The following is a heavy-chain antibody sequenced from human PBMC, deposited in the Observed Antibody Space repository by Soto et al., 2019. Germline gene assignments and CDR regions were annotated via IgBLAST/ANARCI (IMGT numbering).Heavy chain of an antibody. V-gene: IGHV1-69*01. CDR1: GGTFSSYA. D-gene: IGHD2-21*02. Sequence: QVQLVQSGAEVKKPGSSVKVSCKASGGTFSSYAISWVRQAPGQGLEWMGGIIPIFGTANYEQKFQGRVTITADESTSTAYMDLSSLRSEDTAVYYCARGVDCGGDCYSRYYFDYWGQGTLVTVSS. CDR3: ARGVDCGGDCYSRYYFDY. J-gene: IGHJ4*02. CDR2: IIPIFGTA.